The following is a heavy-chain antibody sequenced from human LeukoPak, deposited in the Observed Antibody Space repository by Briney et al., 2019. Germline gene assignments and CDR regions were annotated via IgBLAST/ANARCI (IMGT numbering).Heavy chain of an antibody. J-gene: IGHJ5*02. CDR1: GGSISSGGYY. D-gene: IGHD4-23*01. V-gene: IGHV4-31*03. CDR2: IYYSGST. CDR3: ARNFAPVVPWFDP. Sequence: PSETLSLTCTVSGGSISSGGYYWSWIRQHPGKGLEWIGYIYYSGSTYYNPSLKSRVTISVDTSKNQFSLKLSSVTAADTAVYYCARNFAPVVPWFDPWGQGTLVTVSS.